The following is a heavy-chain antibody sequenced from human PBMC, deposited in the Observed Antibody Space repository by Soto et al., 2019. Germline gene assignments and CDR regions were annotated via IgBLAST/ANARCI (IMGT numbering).Heavy chain of an antibody. D-gene: IGHD2-15*01. CDR2: ITPIFGTA. Sequence: QVQLVQSGAEVKKPGSSVKVSCKAPGGTFSSYAISWVRQAPGQGLEWMGGITPIFGTAKYSQKFQGRVTITADESTSTGYMELSSLRSEDTAVYYCARSQGGSSSLDIYYYYYYGTDVWGQGTTVTVSS. CDR3: ARSQGGSSSLDIYYYYYYGTDV. V-gene: IGHV1-69*01. J-gene: IGHJ6*02. CDR1: GGTFSSYA.